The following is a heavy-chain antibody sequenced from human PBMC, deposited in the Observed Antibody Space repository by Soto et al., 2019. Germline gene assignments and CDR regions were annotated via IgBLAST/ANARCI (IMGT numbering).Heavy chain of an antibody. CDR2: INPAGGTT. V-gene: IGHV1-46*01. Sequence: QVQLVQSGAEVKKPGASVRISCRASGYSFTSTYVHWVRPAPGQGPEWMGIINPAGGTTYYAQKFQGRLPIPSDTSTDTVFMVLNHLPSGGAAGYFWALKVGTYYDNWGQGTLLTVSS. J-gene: IGHJ4*02. CDR1: GYSFTSTY. CDR3: ALKVGTYYDN.